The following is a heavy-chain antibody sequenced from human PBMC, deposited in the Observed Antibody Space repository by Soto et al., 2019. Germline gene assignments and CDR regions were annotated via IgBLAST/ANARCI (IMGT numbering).Heavy chain of an antibody. V-gene: IGHV4-39*01. D-gene: IGHD1-20*01. J-gene: IGHJ5*02. CDR3: TWRYNCNDNYFDP. CDR1: GASISVHSYY. CDR2: SYYSGTT. Sequence: SETLSLTCTVSGASISVHSYYWTWIRQPPGKGLEWIGSSYYSGTTYFNPSLKSRATISVDTSKNQFSLRLTSVTAADTAIYYWTWRYNCNDNYFDPRGPGALVTVS.